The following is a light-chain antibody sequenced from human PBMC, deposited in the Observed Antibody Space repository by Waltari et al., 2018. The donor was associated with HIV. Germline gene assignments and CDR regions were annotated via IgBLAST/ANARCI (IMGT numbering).Light chain of an antibody. CDR1: TSNIGAGYD. V-gene: IGLV1-40*01. Sequence: QSVLTQPPSVSGAPGQRVTISCTGNTSNIGAGYDVHWYQQLPGTAPKLLIYGDANRPSGVPDRFSGSTSGTSASLANTGLRAEDECDYYCQSYDRSLSGVIFGGGTKLTVL. CDR2: GDA. J-gene: IGLJ2*01. CDR3: QSYDRSLSGVI.